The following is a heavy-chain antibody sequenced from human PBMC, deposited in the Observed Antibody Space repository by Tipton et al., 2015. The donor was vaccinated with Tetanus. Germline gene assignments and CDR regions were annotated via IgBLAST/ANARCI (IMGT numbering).Heavy chain of an antibody. V-gene: IGHV4-39*01. CDR2: IYYYNGNT. Sequence: TLSLTCTVSGGSLSSGTVYWDWIRQPPGKALEWIGNIYYYNGNTLQNPSLKNRVTLSLDKSKNQFSLKLSSVTAADTAVYYCGRIYDFWSGYYSDHWGQGTLVTVSS. CDR1: GGSLSSGTVY. D-gene: IGHD3-3*01. CDR3: GRIYDFWSGYYSDH. J-gene: IGHJ4*02.